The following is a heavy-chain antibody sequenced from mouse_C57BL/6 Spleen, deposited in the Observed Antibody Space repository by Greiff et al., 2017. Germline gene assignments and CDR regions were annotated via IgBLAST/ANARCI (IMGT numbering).Heavy chain of an antibody. J-gene: IGHJ4*01. CDR2: INPSNGGT. Sequence: QVQLQQSGTELVKPGASVKLSCTASGYTFTSYWMHWVKQRPGQGLEWIGNINPSNGGTNYNEKFKSQATLTVDKSSSTAYMQLSSLTSEDSAVYYCARRAYDYAMDDWGQGTSVTVSS. D-gene: IGHD2-14*01. CDR3: ARRAYDYAMDD. CDR1: GYTFTSYW. V-gene: IGHV1-53*01.